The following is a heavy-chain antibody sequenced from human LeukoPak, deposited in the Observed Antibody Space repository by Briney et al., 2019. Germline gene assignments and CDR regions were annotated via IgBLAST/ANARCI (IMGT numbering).Heavy chain of an antibody. CDR3: ARGQSGMYWYLDL. CDR1: GFTVSSNY. J-gene: IGHJ2*01. V-gene: IGHV3-53*01. Sequence: PGGSLRLSCAASGFTVSSNYMSWVRQAPGKGLEWVSVIYSGGSTYYADSVKGRFTISRDNAKNSLYLQMNSLRAEDTAVYYCARGQSGMYWYLDLWGRSTLVTVSS. CDR2: IYSGGST. D-gene: IGHD1-26*01.